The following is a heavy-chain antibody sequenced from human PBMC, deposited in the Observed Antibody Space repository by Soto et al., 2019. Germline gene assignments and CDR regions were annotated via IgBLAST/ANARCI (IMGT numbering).Heavy chain of an antibody. J-gene: IGHJ6*03. D-gene: IGHD5-12*01. CDR1: GFTFGDYA. V-gene: IGHV3-49*03. CDR3: SQGYAGYDIYYYYYMDV. Sequence: PGGSLRLSCTASGFTFGDYAMSWFRQAPGKGLEWVGFIRSKAYGGTTEYAASVKGRFTISRDDSKSIAYLQMNSLKTEDTAVIYCSQGYAGYDIYYYYYMDVWGKGTTVTVSS. CDR2: IRSKAYGGTT.